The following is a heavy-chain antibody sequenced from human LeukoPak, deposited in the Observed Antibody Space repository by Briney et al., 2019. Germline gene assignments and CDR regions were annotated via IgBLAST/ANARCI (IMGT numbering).Heavy chain of an antibody. CDR1: GGTFSSYA. CDR3: ARDKNGYCSSTSCYASFDY. D-gene: IGHD2-2*03. CDR2: IIPIFGTA. V-gene: IGHV1-69*13. Sequence: SVKVSCKASGGTFSSYAISWVRQAPGQGLEWMGGIIPIFGTANYAQKFQGRVTITADESTSTAYMELSSLRSEDTAVYYCARDKNGYCSSTSCYASFDYWGQGTLVTVSS. J-gene: IGHJ4*02.